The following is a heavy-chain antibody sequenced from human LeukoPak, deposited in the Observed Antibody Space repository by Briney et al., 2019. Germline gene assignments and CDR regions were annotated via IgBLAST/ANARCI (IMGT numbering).Heavy chain of an antibody. V-gene: IGHV3-7*01. CDR2: IKQDGSEK. CDR3: ASVREWQLQNAPFDS. D-gene: IGHD1-26*01. Sequence: GGSLRLSCAASGFTLNSYWMSWVRQAPGKGLEWVANIKQDGSEKYYVDSVKGRFTIPRDNAKNSLYLQMNSLRAEDTAVYYCASVREWQLQNAPFDSWGQGTLVTVSS. CDR1: GFTLNSYW. J-gene: IGHJ5*01.